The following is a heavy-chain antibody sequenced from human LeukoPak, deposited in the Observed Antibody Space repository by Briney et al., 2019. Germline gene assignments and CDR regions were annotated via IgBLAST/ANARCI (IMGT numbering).Heavy chain of an antibody. V-gene: IGHV3-21*01. D-gene: IGHD3-3*01. Sequence: GGSLRLSCAASGFTFSSYSTNWVRQAPGKGLEWVSSISSSSSYIYYADSVKGRFTISRDNAKNSLYLRMNSLRAEDTAVYYCARSMTIFGVVIIEEYYFDYWGQGTLVTVSS. J-gene: IGHJ4*02. CDR2: ISSSSSYI. CDR3: ARSMTIFGVVIIEEYYFDY. CDR1: GFTFSSYS.